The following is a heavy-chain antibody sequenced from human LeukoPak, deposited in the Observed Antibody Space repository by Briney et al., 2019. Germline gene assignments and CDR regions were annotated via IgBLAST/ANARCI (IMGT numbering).Heavy chain of an antibody. CDR1: GFTFSSYA. Sequence: GGSLRLPCAASGFTFSSYAMSWVRQAPGKGLEWVSAISGTGGYTYYADSVKGRFTISRDNSKNTLYLQMNSLRAEDTAVYYCAKAMATVTNWFDYWGQGTLVTVSS. V-gene: IGHV3-23*01. D-gene: IGHD4-17*01. CDR3: AKAMATVTNWFDY. J-gene: IGHJ4*02. CDR2: ISGTGGYT.